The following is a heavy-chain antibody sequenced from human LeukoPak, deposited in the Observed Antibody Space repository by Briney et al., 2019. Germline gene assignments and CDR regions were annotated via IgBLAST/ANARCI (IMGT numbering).Heavy chain of an antibody. V-gene: IGHV1-8*01. CDR3: ARAMYSSRAEPQSGNWFDP. J-gene: IGHJ5*02. CDR1: GYTFTSYD. CDR2: MNPNSGNT. Sequence: ASVKVSCKASGYTFTSYDINWVRQATGQGLEWMGWMNPNSGNTGYAQKFQGRVTMTRNTSISTAYMELNRLRSEDTAVYYCARAMYSSRAEPQSGNWFDPWGQGTLVTVSS. D-gene: IGHD6-13*01.